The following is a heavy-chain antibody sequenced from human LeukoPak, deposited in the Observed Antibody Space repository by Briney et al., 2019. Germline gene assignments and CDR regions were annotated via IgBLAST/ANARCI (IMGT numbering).Heavy chain of an antibody. CDR1: GGSISSYY. J-gene: IGHJ4*02. CDR3: ARERGRNYYGSGSYYDY. V-gene: IGHV4-4*07. Sequence: SETLSLTCTVSGGSISSYYWSWIRQPAGEGLEWIGRIYTSGSTNYNPSLKSRVTMSVDTSKNQFSLKLSSVTAADTAVYYCARERGRNYYGSGSYYDYWGQGTLVTVPS. CDR2: IYTSGST. D-gene: IGHD3-10*01.